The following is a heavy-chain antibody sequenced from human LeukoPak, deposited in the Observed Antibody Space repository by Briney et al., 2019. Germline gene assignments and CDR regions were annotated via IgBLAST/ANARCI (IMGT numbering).Heavy chain of an antibody. V-gene: IGHV4-31*03. D-gene: IGHD5-12*01. J-gene: IGHJ6*02. CDR1: GGSISSGGYY. CDR2: IYYSGST. CDR3: ARDIVAAYHYYGMDV. Sequence: SQTLSLTCTVSGGSISSGGYYWSWIRQHPGKGLEWIGYIYYSGSTYYNPSLKSRVTISVDTSKNQFSLKLSSVTAADTAVYYCARDIVAAYHYYGMDVWGQGTTVTVSS.